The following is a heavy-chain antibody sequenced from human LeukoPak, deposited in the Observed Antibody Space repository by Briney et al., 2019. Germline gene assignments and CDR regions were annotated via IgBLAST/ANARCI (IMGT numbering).Heavy chain of an antibody. Sequence: GGSLRLSCAASGFTFSSYGMHWVRQAPGKGLEWVTVISYDGSNKRYADSVKGRFTISRDNSKKTLYLQMNSLRAEDTAVYYCAKDPYRASSGLVDYWGQGTLVTVSS. D-gene: IGHD5-12*01. CDR1: GFTFSSYG. CDR2: ISYDGSNK. CDR3: AKDPYRASSGLVDY. V-gene: IGHV3-30*18. J-gene: IGHJ4*02.